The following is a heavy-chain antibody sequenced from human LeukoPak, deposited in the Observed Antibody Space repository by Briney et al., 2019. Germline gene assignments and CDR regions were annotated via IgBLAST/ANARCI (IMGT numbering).Heavy chain of an antibody. CDR3: ARVFSGSGYLLFDY. Sequence: PGRSLRLSCAASGFTFDDYAMHWVRQAPGKGLEWVSGISWNSGSIGYADSVKGRFTISRDNAKNSLYLQMNSLRAEDTAVYYCARVFSGSGYLLFDYWGQGTLVTVSS. V-gene: IGHV3-9*01. J-gene: IGHJ4*02. D-gene: IGHD3-22*01. CDR2: ISWNSGSI. CDR1: GFTFDDYA.